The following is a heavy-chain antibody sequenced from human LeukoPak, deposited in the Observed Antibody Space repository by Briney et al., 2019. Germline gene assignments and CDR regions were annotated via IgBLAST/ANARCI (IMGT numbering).Heavy chain of an antibody. Sequence: SETLSLTCTVSGASISNFYWSWIRQPPGKGLEWIGYIYYSGSTNYNPSLKSRVTISVDTSKNQFSLKLSSVTAADTAVYYCARDRTFGGDWFDPWGQGTLVTVSS. D-gene: IGHD2-15*01. CDR2: IYYSGST. V-gene: IGHV4-59*01. J-gene: IGHJ5*02. CDR3: ARDRTFGGDWFDP. CDR1: GASISNFY.